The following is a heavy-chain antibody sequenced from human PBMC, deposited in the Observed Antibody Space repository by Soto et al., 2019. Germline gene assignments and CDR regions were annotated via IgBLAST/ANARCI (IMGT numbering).Heavy chain of an antibody. CDR1: GYTFTRYD. Sequence: GASVKVCCKASGYTFTRYDINWVRQATGQGLEWMGWMNPNSGNTGYAQKFQGRVTMTRNTSISTAYMELSSLRSEDTAVYYCARGARYCSNGVCQYYFDYWGQGTLVTVSS. V-gene: IGHV1-8*01. CDR3: ARGARYCSNGVCQYYFDY. D-gene: IGHD2-8*01. CDR2: MNPNSGNT. J-gene: IGHJ4*02.